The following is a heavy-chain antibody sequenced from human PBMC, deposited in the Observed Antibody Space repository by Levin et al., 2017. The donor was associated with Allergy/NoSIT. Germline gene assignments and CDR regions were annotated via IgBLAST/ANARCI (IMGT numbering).Heavy chain of an antibody. CDR3: ANLAAAGRYWFDP. Sequence: RGESLKISCAASGFTFSSYGMHWVRQAPGKGLEWVAVISYDGSNKYYADSVKGRFTISRDNSKNTLYLQMNSLRAEDTAVYYCANLAAAGRYWFDPWGQGTLVTVSS. J-gene: IGHJ5*02. D-gene: IGHD6-13*01. CDR2: ISYDGSNK. V-gene: IGHV3-30*18. CDR1: GFTFSSYG.